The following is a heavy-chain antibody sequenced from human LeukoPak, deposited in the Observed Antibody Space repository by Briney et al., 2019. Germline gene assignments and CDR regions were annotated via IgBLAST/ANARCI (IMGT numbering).Heavy chain of an antibody. V-gene: IGHV3-23*01. CDR1: GFTFSSYA. D-gene: IGHD6-19*01. CDR3: ANDRVGSGWYSTDY. CDR2: ISDSGAST. J-gene: IGHJ4*02. Sequence: PGGSLRLSCAASGFTFSSYAMSWVRQAPGKGLEWVSVISDSGASTYYAGSVKGRFTISRDNSKNTLYLQMNSLRAEDTALYYCANDRVGSGWYSTDYWGQGTLVTVSS.